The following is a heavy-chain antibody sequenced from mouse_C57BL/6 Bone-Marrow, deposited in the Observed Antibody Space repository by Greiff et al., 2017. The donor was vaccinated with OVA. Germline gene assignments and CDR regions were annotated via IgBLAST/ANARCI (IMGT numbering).Heavy chain of an antibody. D-gene: IGHD4-1*02. J-gene: IGHJ2*01. CDR3: TEGGQLGRCDY. CDR2: IRNKANNHAT. CDR1: GFTFSDAW. V-gene: IGHV6-6*01. Sequence: EVKLMESGGGLVQPGGSMKLSCAASGFTFSDAWMDWVRQSPEKGLEWVAEIRNKANNHATYYAESVKGRFTISRDDSKSSVYLQMNSLRAEDTGIYYCTEGGQLGRCDYWGKGTTLTVSS.